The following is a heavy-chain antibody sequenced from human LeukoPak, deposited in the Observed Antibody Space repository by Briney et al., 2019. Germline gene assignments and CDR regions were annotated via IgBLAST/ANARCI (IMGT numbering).Heavy chain of an antibody. Sequence: GGSLRLSCAGSGFTFSSYAMSWVRQAPGKGLEWVGRIKSKTDTGTTDYAAPVKGRFTISRDDSKNTLYLQMNSLKTEDTAVYYCTTSSYYYGSGSYRTVFDYWGQGTLVTVSS. CDR2: IKSKTDTGTT. V-gene: IGHV3-15*01. J-gene: IGHJ4*02. CDR3: TTSSYYYGSGSYRTVFDY. D-gene: IGHD3-10*01. CDR1: GFTFSSYA.